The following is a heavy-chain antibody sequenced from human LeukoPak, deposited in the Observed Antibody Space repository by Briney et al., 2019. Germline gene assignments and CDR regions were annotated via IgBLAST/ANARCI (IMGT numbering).Heavy chain of an antibody. CDR1: GGSISSSNW. CDR2: IYHSGST. CDR3: AGGAHYYGSGSYISGFDP. D-gene: IGHD3-10*01. J-gene: IGHJ5*02. V-gene: IGHV4-4*02. Sequence: PSETLSLTCAVSGGSISSSNWWSWVRQPPGKGLEWIGEIYHSGSTNYNPSLKSRVTISVDKSKNQFSLKLSSVTAADTAVYYCAGGAHYYGSGSYISGFDPWGQGTLVTVSS.